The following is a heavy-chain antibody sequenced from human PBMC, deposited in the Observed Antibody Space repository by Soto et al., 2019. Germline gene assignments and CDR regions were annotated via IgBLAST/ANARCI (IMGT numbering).Heavy chain of an antibody. J-gene: IGHJ4*02. CDR3: ARGGSNSWSRGFDY. Sequence: EVQLVESGGGLVQPGGSLRLSCAASGFTFSTYWMHWVRQAPGKGLVWVSRLNTDGSSTNYADSVKGRFTISRDNAGNPLYLQMNSLRAEDTAVYYCARGGSNSWSRGFDYWGLGTLVTVSS. V-gene: IGHV3-74*01. D-gene: IGHD6-13*01. CDR1: GFTFSTYW. CDR2: LNTDGSST.